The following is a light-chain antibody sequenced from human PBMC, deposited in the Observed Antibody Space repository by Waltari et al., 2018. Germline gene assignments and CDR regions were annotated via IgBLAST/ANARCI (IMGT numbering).Light chain of an antibody. J-gene: IGLJ2*01. CDR1: NIGSKS. V-gene: IGLV3-21*04. Sequence: SYVVTQSPSVSVAPGETARITCGGDNIGSKSVHWYQQRPGQAPVRVISYDSDRPSGIPGRFSGSNSGNTATLTISWVEAEDEADYYCLVWHSTIDHQGVFGGGTKLTVL. CDR3: LVWHSTIDHQGV. CDR2: YDS.